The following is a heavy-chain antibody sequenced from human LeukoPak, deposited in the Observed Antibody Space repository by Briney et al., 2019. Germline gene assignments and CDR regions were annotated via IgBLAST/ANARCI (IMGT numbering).Heavy chain of an antibody. CDR3: ARGNVGYCSSTSCLDYYYYYMDV. CDR2: IYTSGST. J-gene: IGHJ6*03. V-gene: IGHV4-4*07. D-gene: IGHD2-2*01. Sequence: PSETLSLTCTVSGGSISSYYWSWIRQPAGKGLEWIGRIYTSGSTNYNPSLKSRVTISVDTSKNQFSLKLSSVTAADTAVYYCARGNVGYCSSTSCLDYYYYYMDVWGKGTTVTVSS. CDR1: GGSISSYY.